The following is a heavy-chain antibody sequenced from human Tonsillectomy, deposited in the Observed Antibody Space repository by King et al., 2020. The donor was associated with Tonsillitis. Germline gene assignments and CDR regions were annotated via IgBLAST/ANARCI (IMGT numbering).Heavy chain of an antibody. Sequence: VQLVQSGGGLVQPGGSLRLSCAASGFTFSSYSMNWVRQAPGKGLEWVSYISSSSSTIYYADSVKGRFTISRDNAKNSLYLQMNSLRDEDTAVYYFAAEQEYYYDSSGCPVDCWGQGTLVTVSS. D-gene: IGHD3-22*01. CDR1: GFTFSSYS. V-gene: IGHV3-48*02. CDR2: ISSSSSTI. CDR3: AAEQEYYYDSSGCPVDC. J-gene: IGHJ4*02.